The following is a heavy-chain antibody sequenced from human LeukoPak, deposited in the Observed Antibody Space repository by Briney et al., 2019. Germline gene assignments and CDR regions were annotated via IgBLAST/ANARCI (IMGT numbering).Heavy chain of an antibody. J-gene: IGHJ3*02. CDR1: GLTFSSYG. Sequence: GRSLRLSCAVSGLTFSSYGMRWVRQAPGKGLEWVALIWYDGSNKHYADSVKGRFTISRDNSKNTLYLQMNGLRVEDTAVYYCARESGSYPHDAFDIWGQGTMVTVSS. CDR3: ARESGSYPHDAFDI. CDR2: IWYDGSNK. V-gene: IGHV3-33*01. D-gene: IGHD1-26*01.